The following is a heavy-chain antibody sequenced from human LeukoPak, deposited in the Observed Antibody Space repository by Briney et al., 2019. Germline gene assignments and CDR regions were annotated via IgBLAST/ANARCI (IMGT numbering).Heavy chain of an antibody. V-gene: IGHV4-31*03. CDR3: ARVDSSGYDYYFDY. CDR2: IYYSGST. Sequence: SETLSLTCTVSGGSISSGGYYWSWIRQHPGTGLEWIGYIYYSGSTYYNPSLKSRVTISVDTPKNQFSLKLSSVTAADTAVYYCARVDSSGYDYYFDYWGQGTLVTVSS. J-gene: IGHJ4*02. CDR1: GGSISSGGYY. D-gene: IGHD3-22*01.